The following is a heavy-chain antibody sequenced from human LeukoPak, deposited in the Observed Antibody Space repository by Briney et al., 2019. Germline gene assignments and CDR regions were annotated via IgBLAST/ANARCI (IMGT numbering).Heavy chain of an antibody. D-gene: IGHD5-12*01. V-gene: IGHV1-2*02. Sequence: ASVKVSCKTSGYTFSAFYIHWVRQVPGQGLEWMGWLRPDTGATNFAQNFLGRVTMTGDTSISTAYMELSRLRPDDTAVYYCARVDTVGTVNPFYWGQGTLVTVSS. J-gene: IGHJ4*02. CDR3: ARVDTVGTVNPFY. CDR1: GYTFSAFY. CDR2: LRPDTGAT.